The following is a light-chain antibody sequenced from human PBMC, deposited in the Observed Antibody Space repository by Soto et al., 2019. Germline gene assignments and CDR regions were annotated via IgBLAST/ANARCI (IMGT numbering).Light chain of an antibody. CDR3: MQGTQWPYT. V-gene: IGKV2-30*01. CDR1: QSLVYKDGNTY. CDR2: KVS. J-gene: IGKJ2*01. Sequence: DVVMTQSPLSLPVTLGQPASISCTSSQSLVYKDGNTYLSWFQQRPGQPPRRLVFKVSNRDFGVPDRFSGSGSATHFTLKISRVEAEDVGVYYCMQGTQWPYTFGQGTKLEI.